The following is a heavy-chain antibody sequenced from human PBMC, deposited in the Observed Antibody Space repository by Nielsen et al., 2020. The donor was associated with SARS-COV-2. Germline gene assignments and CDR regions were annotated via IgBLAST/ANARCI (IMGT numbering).Heavy chain of an antibody. Sequence: SVKVSCKASGGTFTSCGISWVRQAPGQGLEWMGGILPTFDTNYAQQFQGRITITADASTSTAYMELRSLRSEDTAVYYCASEDYDLAGGGPKKYGMDVWGQGTTVTVSS. D-gene: IGHD3-16*01. CDR3: ASEDYDLAGGGPKKYGMDV. CDR2: ILPTFDT. V-gene: IGHV1-69*13. CDR1: GGTFTSCG. J-gene: IGHJ6*02.